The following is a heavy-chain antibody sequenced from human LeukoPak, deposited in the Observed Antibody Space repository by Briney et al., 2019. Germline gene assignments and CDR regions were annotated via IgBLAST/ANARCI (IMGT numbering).Heavy chain of an antibody. J-gene: IGHJ4*02. CDR1: GGSISSTTNY. V-gene: IGHV4-39*01. CDR3: ARLEGYGGYFQGIDY. Sequence: SETLSLTCTLSGGSISSTTNYWGWIRQPPGKGLEWIGSVYYTGATYYNPSLGSRLTISVDTSKNQFSLRLTSVTAADTAVYYCARLEGYGGYFQGIDYWGQGTLVAVSS. CDR2: VYYTGAT. D-gene: IGHD4-23*01.